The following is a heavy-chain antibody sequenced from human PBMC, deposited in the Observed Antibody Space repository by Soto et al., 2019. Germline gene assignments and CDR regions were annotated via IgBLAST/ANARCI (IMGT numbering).Heavy chain of an antibody. CDR2: SHQSGNT. V-gene: IGHV4-4*02. CDR3: ATRDTGRFY. CDR1: GVSISSHDW. Sequence: QVQLQESGPGLVKPSGTLSLTCAVSGVSISSHDWWTWVRQPPGKGLEWMGESHQSGNTNYNSSLESRVTISLDKSKNQFSLKLTSVTVADTAVYYCATRDTGRFYWGQGTLVTVSS. D-gene: IGHD2-2*02. J-gene: IGHJ4*02.